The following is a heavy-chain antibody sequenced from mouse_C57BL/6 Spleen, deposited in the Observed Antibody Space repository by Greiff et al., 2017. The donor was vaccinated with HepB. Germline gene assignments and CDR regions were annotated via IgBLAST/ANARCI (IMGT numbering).Heavy chain of an antibody. Sequence: VKLVESGPELVKPGASVKISCKASGYAFSSSWMNWVKQRPGKGLEWIGRIYPGDGDTNYNGKFKGKATLTADKSSSTAYMQLSSLTSEDSAVYFCASLTTVTPMDYWGQGTSVTVSS. D-gene: IGHD1-1*01. V-gene: IGHV1-82*01. CDR3: ASLTTVTPMDY. CDR1: GYAFSSSW. J-gene: IGHJ4*01. CDR2: IYPGDGDT.